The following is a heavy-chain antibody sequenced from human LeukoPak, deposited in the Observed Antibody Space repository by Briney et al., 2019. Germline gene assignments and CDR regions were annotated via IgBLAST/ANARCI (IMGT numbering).Heavy chain of an antibody. CDR3: ARGEEYGSGTVHFDY. V-gene: IGHV4-39*07. CDR2: IYYSGST. J-gene: IGHJ4*02. D-gene: IGHD3-10*01. CDR1: GGSISSSSYY. Sequence: SETLSLTCTVSGGSISSSSYYWGWMRQPPGKGLEWIGSIYYSGSTYYNPSVKSRVTISVDQSKNQFSLGLISVTAADTAVYYCARGEEYGSGTVHFDYWGQGTLVTVSS.